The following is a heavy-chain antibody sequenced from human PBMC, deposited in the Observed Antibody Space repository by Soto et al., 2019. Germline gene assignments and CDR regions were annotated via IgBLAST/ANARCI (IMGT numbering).Heavy chain of an antibody. CDR1: GGSLSAYY. J-gene: IGHJ4*02. V-gene: IGHV4-34*01. D-gene: IGHD2-2*01. CDR2: INHRGTT. CDR3: TRSRYCTSSSCSRYYFDN. Sequence: SETLSLTCAVYGGSLSAYYWSWIRQPPGKGLEWIGEINHRGTTNYNPSLKSRVSMSVDTSKNQFSVMLSSVTAADTAVYYCTRSRYCTSSSCSRYYFDNWGQGXLVTVSS.